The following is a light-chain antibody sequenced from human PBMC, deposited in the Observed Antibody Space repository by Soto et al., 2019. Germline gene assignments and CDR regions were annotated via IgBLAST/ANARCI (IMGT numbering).Light chain of an antibody. CDR2: GAS. CDR3: QQYNNWPPYT. Sequence: EIVMTQSPATLSVSPGERATLSCRASQSVSSNLAWYQQNPGQAPRLLICGASTRATGIPARFSGSGSGTEFTRAILSLQCEDFAVYYCQQYNNWPPYTFGQGTKLEIK. V-gene: IGKV3-15*01. J-gene: IGKJ2*01. CDR1: QSVSSN.